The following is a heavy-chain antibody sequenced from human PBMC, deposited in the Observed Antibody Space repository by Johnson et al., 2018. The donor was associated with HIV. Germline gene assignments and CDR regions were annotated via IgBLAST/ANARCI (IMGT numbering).Heavy chain of an antibody. CDR3: AWVREYGLAWGWAFDI. V-gene: IGHV3-30*04. J-gene: IGHJ3*02. Sequence: QVQLVESGGGVVQPGRSLRLSCAASGSTFSSYAMHWVRQAPGQGLEWVAVISFDGINQYYADAVKGRFTFSRDNSQNKLYLHTNSLRVEVTDVYYCAWVREYGLAWGWAFDIWGQGKMVTVSS. D-gene: IGHD3-10*01. CDR2: ISFDGINQ. CDR1: GSTFSSYA.